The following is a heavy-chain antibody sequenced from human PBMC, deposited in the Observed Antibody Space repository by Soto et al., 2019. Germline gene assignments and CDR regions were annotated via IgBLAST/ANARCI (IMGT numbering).Heavy chain of an antibody. D-gene: IGHD2-2*01. Sequence: QVQLVQSGAEVKKPGASVKVSCKASGYTFTSYAMHWVRQAPGQRLEWMGWINAGNGNTKYSQKFKGRVTITRDTSASTDYMELSSLRSEDTAVYYCARGGYCSSTSCPYWYFDLWGRGTLVTVSS. CDR1: GYTFTSYA. V-gene: IGHV1-3*01. J-gene: IGHJ2*01. CDR3: ARGGYCSSTSCPYWYFDL. CDR2: INAGNGNT.